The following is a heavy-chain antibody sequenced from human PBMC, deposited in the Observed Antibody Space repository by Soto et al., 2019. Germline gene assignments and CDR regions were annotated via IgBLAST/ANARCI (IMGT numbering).Heavy chain of an antibody. J-gene: IGHJ6*03. V-gene: IGHV4-39*01. Sequence: SETLSLSCNVFGDSIRSAHYFWGWVRQPPGKGLEWIGSIYHSGATFHDPYLRSRVTLSVDTTNNQFSLRLSSVTAADTAVYFCARQQYCGSSTCYDSLYHQNMAVWGKGIMVTVSS. CDR1: GDSIRSAHYF. CDR3: ARQQYCGSSTCYDSLYHQNMAV. D-gene: IGHD3-16*01. CDR2: IYHSGAT.